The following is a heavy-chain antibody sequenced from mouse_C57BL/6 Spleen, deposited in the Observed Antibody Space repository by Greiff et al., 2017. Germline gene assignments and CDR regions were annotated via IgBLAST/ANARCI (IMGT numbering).Heavy chain of an antibody. CDR2: ISDGGSYT. J-gene: IGHJ4*01. D-gene: IGHD3-2*02. Sequence: EVQGVESGGGLVKPGGSLKLSCAASGFTFSSYAMSWVRQTPEKRLEWVATISDGGSYTYYPDNVKGRFTISRDNAKNNLYLQMSHLKSEDTAMYYWARVIDSSGYDYAMDYWGQGTSVTVSS. CDR1: GFTFSSYA. CDR3: ARVIDSSGYDYAMDY. V-gene: IGHV5-4*01.